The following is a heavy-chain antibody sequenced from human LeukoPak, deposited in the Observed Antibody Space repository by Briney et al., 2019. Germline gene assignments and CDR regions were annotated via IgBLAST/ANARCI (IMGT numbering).Heavy chain of an antibody. V-gene: IGHV3-23*01. J-gene: IGHJ3*02. CDR3: AKAAGSSGYFSRDAFDI. D-gene: IGHD6-19*01. Sequence: PGGSLRLSCAASGFTFGSYAVSWVRQAPGRGLEWVSAISFSGSTYYADSVKGRFTISRDNSKNTLYLQMDSLRAEDTAVYYCAKAAGSSGYFSRDAFDIWGQGTMVTVSS. CDR1: GFTFGSYA. CDR2: ISFSGST.